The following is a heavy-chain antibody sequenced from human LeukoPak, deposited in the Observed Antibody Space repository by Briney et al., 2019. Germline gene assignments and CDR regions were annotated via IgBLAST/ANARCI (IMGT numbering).Heavy chain of an antibody. CDR3: ARESTVVTQGYFDY. J-gene: IGHJ4*02. CDR1: GFTFSSYA. V-gene: IGHV3-30*04. Sequence: PGGSLRLSCAASGFTFSSYAMHWVRQAPGKGLEWVADISYDGSNKYYADSVKGRFTISRDNSKNTLYLQMNSLRAEDTAVYYCARESTVVTQGYFDYWGQGTLVTVSS. CDR2: ISYDGSNK. D-gene: IGHD4-23*01.